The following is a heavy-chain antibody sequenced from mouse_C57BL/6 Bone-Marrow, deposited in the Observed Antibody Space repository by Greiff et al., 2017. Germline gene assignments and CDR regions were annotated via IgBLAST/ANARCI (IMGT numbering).Heavy chain of an antibody. J-gene: IGHJ4*01. CDR1: GFSLTSYG. D-gene: IGHD1-1*01. CDR2: IWSGGST. V-gene: IGHV2-2*01. CDR3: ARLPITTVVAPYAMDY. Sequence: QVHVKQSGPGLVQPSQSLSITCTVSGFSLTSYGVHWVRQSPGKGLEWLGVIWSGGSTDYNAAFISRLSISKDNSKSQVFFKMNSLQADDTAIYYCARLPITTVVAPYAMDYWGQGTSVTVSS.